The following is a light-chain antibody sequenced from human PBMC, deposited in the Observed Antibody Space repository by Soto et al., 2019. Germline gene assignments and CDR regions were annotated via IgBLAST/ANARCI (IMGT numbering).Light chain of an antibody. CDR3: QQTFGTPRT. Sequence: EIVMTQSPATLSVSPGLRATLSCRASQSIGDTLAWYQQKPGQAPRLLIYGASSRVTGFPARFSGSGSGTDFTLAIINLLPEDFAAYYCQQTFGTPRTFGQGTKVDIK. J-gene: IGKJ1*01. CDR1: QSIGDT. CDR2: GAS. V-gene: IGKV3-15*01.